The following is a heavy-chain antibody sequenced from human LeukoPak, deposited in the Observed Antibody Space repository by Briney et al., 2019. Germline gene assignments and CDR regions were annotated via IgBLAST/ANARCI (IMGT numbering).Heavy chain of an antibody. CDR3: AKDQDGTGDY. V-gene: IGHV3-23*01. J-gene: IGHJ4*02. CDR1: GFTLSSYA. Sequence: GGSLRLSCAASGFTLSSYAMSWVRQAPGKGLEWVSTISGSGGSTYYADTVKGRFTTSRDNSKNTLYLQMNSLRAEDTAVYYCAKDQDGTGDYWGQGTLVTVSS. D-gene: IGHD1-1*01. CDR2: ISGSGGST.